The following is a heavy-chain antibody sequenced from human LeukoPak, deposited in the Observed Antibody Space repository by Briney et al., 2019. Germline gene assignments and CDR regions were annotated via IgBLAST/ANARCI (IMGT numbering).Heavy chain of an antibody. V-gene: IGHV1-18*01. CDR3: ARVDYDSGGLEYYFDY. D-gene: IGHD3-22*01. CDR1: GYTFTSYG. Sequence: GASVKVSCKASGYTFTSYGISWVRQAPGQGLEWMGWISAYNGNSNYAQKLRGRVTMTTDTSTSTAYMELRSLRSDDTAVYYCARVDYDSGGLEYYFDYWGQGTLVTVSS. CDR2: ISAYNGNS. J-gene: IGHJ4*02.